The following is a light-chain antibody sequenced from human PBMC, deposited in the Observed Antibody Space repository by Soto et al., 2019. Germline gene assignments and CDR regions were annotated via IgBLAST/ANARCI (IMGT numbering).Light chain of an antibody. V-gene: IGKV1-39*01. J-gene: IGKJ2*02. CDR3: QQSYSTPRT. CDR1: QSIVSY. CDR2: TAS. Sequence: DIQMTQSPSSLSVSVGDRVTITCRASQSIVSYLNWYQQKLGKAPKLLIYTASNLQRGVPSRFSGSGSGTDFTLTISNLQPEDFATYYCQQSYSTPRTCGQGTKLEIK.